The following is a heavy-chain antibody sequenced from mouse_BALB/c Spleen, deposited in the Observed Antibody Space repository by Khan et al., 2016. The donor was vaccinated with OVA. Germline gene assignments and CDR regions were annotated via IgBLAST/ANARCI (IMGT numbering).Heavy chain of an antibody. CDR2: IWSGGST. D-gene: IGHD2-4*01. V-gene: IGHV2-2*02. CDR3: ARNYDYDKGLAY. J-gene: IGHJ3*01. Sequence: QVQLKESGPGLVQPSQSLSITCTVSGFSLTTYGVHWVRQSPGKGLEWLGVIWSGGSTDYNAAFISRRSISKDNSKSQVFFKMNSLQDNDTAIYYCARNYDYDKGLAYWGQGTLVTVSA. CDR1: GFSLTTYG.